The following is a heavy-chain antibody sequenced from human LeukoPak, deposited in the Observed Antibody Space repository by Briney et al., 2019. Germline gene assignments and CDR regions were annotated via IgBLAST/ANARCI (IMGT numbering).Heavy chain of an antibody. Sequence: GASVKVSCKVSGYPLIELTMHWVRQAPGKGREWMGGFDPEVGEAVYAQKFQGRMSMTEATSSDTAYLELRSLGSDNTATYYCAADLGVGSWGQGTLVTVSS. J-gene: IGHJ4*02. CDR2: FDPEVGEA. D-gene: IGHD2-15*01. CDR1: GYPLIELT. CDR3: AADLGVGS. V-gene: IGHV1-24*01.